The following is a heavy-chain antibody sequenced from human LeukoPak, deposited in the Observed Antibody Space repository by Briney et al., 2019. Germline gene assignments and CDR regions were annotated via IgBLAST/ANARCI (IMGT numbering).Heavy chain of an antibody. CDR3: AKGRSGTYSPTWDY. CDR2: ISGSDGST. Sequence: GGSLRLSCAASGFTFSSYAMSWVRQAPGKGLEWVSGISGSDGSTYYADSVKGRFTISRDNSKNTLYLQMNSLRAEDTAVYYCAKGRSGTYSPTWDYWGQGTLVTVSS. V-gene: IGHV3-23*01. J-gene: IGHJ4*02. D-gene: IGHD1-26*01. CDR1: GFTFSSYA.